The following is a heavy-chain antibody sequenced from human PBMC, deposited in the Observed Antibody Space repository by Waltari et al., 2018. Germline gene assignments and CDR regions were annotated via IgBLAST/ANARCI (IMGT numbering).Heavy chain of an antibody. J-gene: IGHJ4*02. D-gene: IGHD6-25*01. CDR2: ISYIGTA. Sequence: QLQLHESGPGMVKPSETLSVTCTVSGGAMTSDKYYWGWIRQPPGKGLEWIPSISYIGTAYDKASLMSRVLISVDTANNHFSLDLTAVTAADTAVYFCVRQVRTGYSSGWPDYWGQGALVTVSS. V-gene: IGHV4-39*01. CDR3: VRQVRTGYSSGWPDY. CDR1: GGAMTSDKYY.